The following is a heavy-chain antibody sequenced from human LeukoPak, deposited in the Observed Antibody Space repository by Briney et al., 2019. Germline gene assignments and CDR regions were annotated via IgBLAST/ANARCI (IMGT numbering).Heavy chain of an antibody. V-gene: IGHV4-30-4*08. CDR3: ATSIIAAAGQDYYYGMDV. Sequence: SQTLSLTCTVSGGSISSGDYYWSWIRQPPGKGLEWIGYIYYSGSTYYNPSLKSRVTISVDTSKNQFSLKLSSVTAADTAVYYCATSIIAAAGQDYYYGMDVRGQGTTVTVSS. CDR2: IYYSGST. CDR1: GGSISSGDYY. D-gene: IGHD6-13*01. J-gene: IGHJ6*02.